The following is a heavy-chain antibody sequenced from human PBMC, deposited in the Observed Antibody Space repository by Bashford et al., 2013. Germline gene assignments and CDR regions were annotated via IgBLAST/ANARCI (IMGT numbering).Heavy chain of an antibody. Sequence: GGPVRLSCAASGFTFSEYSMHWVRQPPGGRLEYVSAISPHGGRTYHAPSVAGRFTVSRDDASNTLFLRMDSLRPDDMAVYYCARGHFSDFWDDYYPPFFDHWGQGALVTVSS. CDR2: ISPHGGRT. D-gene: IGHD3-3*01. CDR3: ARGHFSDFWDDYYPPFFDH. CDR1: GFTFSEYS. V-gene: IGHV3-64*01. J-gene: IGHJ4*02.